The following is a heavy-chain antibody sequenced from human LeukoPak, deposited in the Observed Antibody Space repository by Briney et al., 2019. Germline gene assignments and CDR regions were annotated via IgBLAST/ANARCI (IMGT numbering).Heavy chain of an antibody. V-gene: IGHV4-61*02. CDR1: GGSISSGSYY. Sequence: PSETLSLTCTVSGGSISSGSYYWSWIRQPAGKGLEWIGRIYTSGSTNYNPSLKSRVTISVDTSKNQFSLKLSSVTAADTAVYYCATGGIVANIWGQGTMVTVSS. J-gene: IGHJ3*02. CDR2: IYTSGST. CDR3: ATGGIVANI. D-gene: IGHD3-22*01.